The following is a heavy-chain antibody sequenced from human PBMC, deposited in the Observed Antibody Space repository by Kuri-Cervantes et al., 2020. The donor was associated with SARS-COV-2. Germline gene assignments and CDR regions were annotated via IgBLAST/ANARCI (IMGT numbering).Heavy chain of an antibody. CDR3: ARATLVRYFDC. V-gene: IGHV4-39*02. J-gene: IGHJ4*03. CDR1: GGSITSDYL. D-gene: IGHD2-2*01. Sequence: SETLSLTCTVSGGSITSDYLWGWIRQPPGKGLEWIGNSFYSGSTFYNPSLRSRVTISVDTSKNHFSLELSSVTAADTAVCYCARATLVRYFDCLSQGTTVTVSS. CDR2: SFYSGST.